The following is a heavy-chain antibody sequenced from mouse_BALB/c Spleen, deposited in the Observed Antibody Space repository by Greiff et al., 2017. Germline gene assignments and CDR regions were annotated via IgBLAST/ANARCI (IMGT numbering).Heavy chain of an antibody. V-gene: IGHV5-9-4*01. J-gene: IGHJ3*01. CDR1: GFTFSSYA. D-gene: IGHD1-3*01. Sequence: EVNVVESGGGLVKPGGSLKLSCAASGFTFSSYAMSWVRQSPEKRLEWVAEISSGGSYTYYPDTVTGRFTISRDNAKNTLYLEMSSLRSEDTAMYYCARDNSWFAYWGQGTLVTVSA. CDR3: ARDNSWFAY. CDR2: ISSGGSYT.